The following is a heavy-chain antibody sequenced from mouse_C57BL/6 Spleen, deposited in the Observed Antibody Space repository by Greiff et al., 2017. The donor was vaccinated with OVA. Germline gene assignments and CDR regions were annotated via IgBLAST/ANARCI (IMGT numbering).Heavy chain of an antibody. V-gene: IGHV5-4*01. J-gene: IGHJ2*01. Sequence: EVHLVESGGGLVKPGGSLKLSCAASGFTFSSYAMSWVRQTPEKRLEWVATISDGGSYTYYPDNVKGRFTISRDNAKNNLYLQMSHLKSEDTAMYYCAREGYYGYYFDYWGQGTTLTVSS. CDR1: GFTFSSYA. CDR2: ISDGGSYT. CDR3: AREGYYGYYFDY. D-gene: IGHD2-2*01.